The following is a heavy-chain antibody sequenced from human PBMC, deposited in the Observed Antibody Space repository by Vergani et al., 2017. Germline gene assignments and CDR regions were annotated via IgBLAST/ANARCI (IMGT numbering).Heavy chain of an antibody. V-gene: IGHV4-39*01. J-gene: IGHJ4*02. CDR2: IYYSGST. Sequence: QLQLQESGPGLVKPSETLSLTCTVSGGSISSTSYYWGWIRQPPGKGLEWIGSIYYSGSTHYKSSLKSRVTISVDTSKNQFSLKLSSVTAADTAVYYCAKVTRNSQGYFDYWGQGTLVTVSS. D-gene: IGHD1-14*01. CDR1: GGSISSTSYY. CDR3: AKVTRNSQGYFDY.